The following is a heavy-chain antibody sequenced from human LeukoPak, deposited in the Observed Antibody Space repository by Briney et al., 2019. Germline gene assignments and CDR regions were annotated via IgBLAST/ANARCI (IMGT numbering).Heavy chain of an antibody. J-gene: IGHJ4*02. CDR3: AKDSAYYDILTGYYTRRYFDY. D-gene: IGHD3-9*01. Sequence: PGGSLRLSCAASGFTFSTYGMHWVRQAPGKGLEWVAVISYDGSNKYYADSVKGRFTISRDNSKNTLYLQMNSLRPEDTAVYYGAKDSAYYDILTGYYTRRYFDYWGQGTLVTVSS. CDR1: GFTFSTYG. V-gene: IGHV3-30*18. CDR2: ISYDGSNK.